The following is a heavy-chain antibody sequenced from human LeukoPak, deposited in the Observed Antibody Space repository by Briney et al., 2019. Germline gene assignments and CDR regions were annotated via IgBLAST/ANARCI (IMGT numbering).Heavy chain of an antibody. CDR2: IYYSGST. V-gene: IGHV4-39*07. D-gene: IGHD2-15*01. CDR3: ARDQGIVVVVAAKPYNGFDP. J-gene: IGHJ5*02. CDR1: GDSISSSSFY. Sequence: SETLSLTCTASGDSISSSSFYWGWIRQPPGKGLEWIVSIYYSGSTYYNPSLKSRVTISVATSKNQFSLKLSSVTAADTAVYYCARDQGIVVVVAAKPYNGFDPWGQGTLVTVSS.